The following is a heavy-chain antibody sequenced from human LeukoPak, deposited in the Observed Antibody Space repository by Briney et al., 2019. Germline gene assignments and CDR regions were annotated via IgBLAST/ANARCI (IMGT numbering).Heavy chain of an antibody. CDR1: GGSISSGGYY. J-gene: IGHJ5*02. Sequence: SETLSLTCTVYGGSISSGGYYWSWIRQHPGKGLEWIGYIYYSGSTYYNPSLKSRVTISVDTPKNQFSLKLSSVTAADTAVYYCARVYSIHFYGDYDSWFDPWGQGTLVTVSS. D-gene: IGHD4-17*01. CDR3: ARVYSIHFYGDYDSWFDP. CDR2: IYYSGST. V-gene: IGHV4-31*03.